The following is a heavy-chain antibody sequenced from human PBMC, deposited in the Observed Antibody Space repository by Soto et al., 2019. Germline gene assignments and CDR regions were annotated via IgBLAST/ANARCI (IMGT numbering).Heavy chain of an antibody. J-gene: IGHJ6*02. CDR3: ARDPEVYGFSADFWSGFTKYYYGMDV. Sequence: SETLSLTCAVSGGSISSSNWWSWVRQPPGKGLEWIGEIYHSGSTNYNPSLKSRVTISVDKYKNQFSLKLSSVTAADTAVYYCARDPEVYGFSADFWSGFTKYYYGMDVWGQGTTVTVSS. V-gene: IGHV4-4*02. D-gene: IGHD3-3*01. CDR2: IYHSGST. CDR1: GGSISSSNW.